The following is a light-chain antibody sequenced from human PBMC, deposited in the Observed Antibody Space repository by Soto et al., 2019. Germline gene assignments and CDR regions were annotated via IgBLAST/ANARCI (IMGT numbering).Light chain of an antibody. CDR2: VAF. CDR1: QSIALS. J-gene: IGKJ5*01. CDR3: QQSFRSPIT. Sequence: DIQMTQSPSSLSASVGDTVTMTCRASQSIALSVNWYQQKPGKAPKLLIYVAFTLEGGVPSRFSGSGSGTEFTLTIRSLQPEDFATYYCQQSFRSPITVGQGTRLESK. V-gene: IGKV1-39*01.